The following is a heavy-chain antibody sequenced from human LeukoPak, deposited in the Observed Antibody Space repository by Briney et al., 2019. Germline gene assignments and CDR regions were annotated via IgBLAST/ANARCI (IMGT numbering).Heavy chain of an antibody. CDR3: AKKKVDVMGNQYYYYYGLDV. V-gene: IGHV4-39*01. Sequence: SETLSLTCTVSGGSITSSSSYWGWIRQPPGKGLEWIGEINHSGINHFNPSLKSRVTISADTSKKQVFLNLSSVTAADTAVYYCAKKKVDVMGNQYYYYYGLDVWGQGTTVTVSS. J-gene: IGHJ6*02. D-gene: IGHD3-16*01. CDR1: GGSITSSSSY. CDR2: INHSGIN.